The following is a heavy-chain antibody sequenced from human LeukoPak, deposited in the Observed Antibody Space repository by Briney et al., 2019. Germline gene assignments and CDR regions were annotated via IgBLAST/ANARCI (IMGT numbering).Heavy chain of an antibody. D-gene: IGHD1-7*01. Sequence: GGSLRLSCAASGFTFSNAWMSWVRQAPGKGLEWVGRIKSKTDGGTTDYAAPVKGRFTISRDDSKNTLYLQMNSLKTEDTAVYYCTTEDWHYEGFDYWGQGTLVTVSS. CDR1: GFTFSNAW. V-gene: IGHV3-15*01. CDR3: TTEDWHYEGFDY. CDR2: IKSKTDGGTT. J-gene: IGHJ4*02.